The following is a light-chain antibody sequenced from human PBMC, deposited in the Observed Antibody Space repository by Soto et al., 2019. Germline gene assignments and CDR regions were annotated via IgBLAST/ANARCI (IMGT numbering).Light chain of an antibody. V-gene: IGLV2-8*01. J-gene: IGLJ1*01. CDR2: EVN. CDR3: SSYAGSSNV. CDR1: SSDVGGYNY. Sequence: QSVLTQPPSASGSPGQSVAISCTGTSSDVGGYNYVSWYQQHPGKAPKLMIYEVNKRPSGVPDRFSGSKSGNTASLTVSGFRAEDEADYYCSSYAGSSNVFGIGTKLTVL.